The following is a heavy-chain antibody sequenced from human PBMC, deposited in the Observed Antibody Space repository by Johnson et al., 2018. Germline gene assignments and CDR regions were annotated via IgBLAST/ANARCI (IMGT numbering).Heavy chain of an antibody. Sequence: QVQLVQSGAEVKKPGSSVKVSCKVSGGTFSSDAISWVRQAPGQGLEWMGGITPIFGTVNYAQKFQGRVTITADESTYTAYMELCSLRSEDTAVYYCAGELSLVSSTSCLEIWCYYGMDVWGQGTTVTVSS. CDR3: AGELSLVSSTSCLEIWCYYGMDV. CDR1: GGTFSSDA. D-gene: IGHD2-2*01. CDR2: ITPIFGTV. J-gene: IGHJ6*02. V-gene: IGHV1-69*12.